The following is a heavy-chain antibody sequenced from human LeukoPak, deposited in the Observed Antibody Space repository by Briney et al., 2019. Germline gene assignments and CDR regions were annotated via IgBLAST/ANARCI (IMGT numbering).Heavy chain of an antibody. J-gene: IGHJ5*02. Sequence: KASETLSLTCTVSGGSISSGGYYWSWIRQHPGKGLEWIGYIYYSGSTYYNPSLKSRVTISVDTSKNQFSLKLSSVTAADTAVYYCARGEGYCSSTSCHNWFDPWGQGTLVTVSS. CDR3: ARGEGYCSSTSCHNWFDP. V-gene: IGHV4-31*03. D-gene: IGHD2-2*01. CDR2: IYYSGST. CDR1: GGSISSGGYY.